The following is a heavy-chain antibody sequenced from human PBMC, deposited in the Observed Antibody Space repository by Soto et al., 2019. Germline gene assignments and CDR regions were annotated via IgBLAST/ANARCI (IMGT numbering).Heavy chain of an antibody. Sequence: GGSLRLSCAVSGFTFEDYAMHWVRQAPGKGLEWVSGVSWDSRSVAYADSVKGRFTISRDNAENSLHLQMNSLRAEDTAVYYCAKDSIRRSFSRSSTRARDAFDIWGQGTMVTVSS. CDR1: GFTFEDYA. D-gene: IGHD6-6*01. J-gene: IGHJ3*02. V-gene: IGHV3-9*01. CDR3: AKDSIRRSFSRSSTRARDAFDI. CDR2: VSWDSRSV.